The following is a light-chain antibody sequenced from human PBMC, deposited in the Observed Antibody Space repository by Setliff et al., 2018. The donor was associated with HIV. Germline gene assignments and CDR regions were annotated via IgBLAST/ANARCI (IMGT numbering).Light chain of an antibody. CDR1: SSDVGIYNY. V-gene: IGLV2-11*01. CDR3: CSYAGSYTLEI. Sequence: LTQPRSVSGSPGQSVTISCTGTSSDVGIYNYVSWYQHHPGKGPKLVIYDVSKRPSGVPDRFSGSKSGNTASLTISGLQAEDEADYYCCSYAGSYTLEIFGGGTKVTVL. CDR2: DVS. J-gene: IGLJ2*01.